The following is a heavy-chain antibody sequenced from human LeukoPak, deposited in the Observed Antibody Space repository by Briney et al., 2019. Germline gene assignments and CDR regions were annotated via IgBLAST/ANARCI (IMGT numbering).Heavy chain of an antibody. CDR3: ARDVLWFGEHYYGMDV. CDR1: GGTFSSYA. Sequence: GASVKVSCKASGGTFSSYAISWVRQAPGQGLEWMGGIIPIFGTANYAQKFQGRVTITTDESTSTAYMELSSLRSEDTAVYYCARDVLWFGEHYYGMDVWGQGTTVTVSS. D-gene: IGHD3-10*01. V-gene: IGHV1-69*05. CDR2: IIPIFGTA. J-gene: IGHJ6*02.